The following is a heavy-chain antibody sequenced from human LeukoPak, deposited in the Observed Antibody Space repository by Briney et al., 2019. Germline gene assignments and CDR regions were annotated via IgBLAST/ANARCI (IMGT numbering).Heavy chain of an antibody. V-gene: IGHV3-30*18. J-gene: IGHJ4*02. D-gene: IGHD2-21*02. Sequence: GGSLRLSCAASGFTFSSYGMHWVRQAPGKGLEWVAVISYDGSNKYYADSVKGRFTISRDNSKNTLYLQMNSLRAEDTAVYYCAKGSCGGDCYDFDYWGQGTLVTVSS. CDR2: ISYDGSNK. CDR1: GFTFSSYG. CDR3: AKGSCGGDCYDFDY.